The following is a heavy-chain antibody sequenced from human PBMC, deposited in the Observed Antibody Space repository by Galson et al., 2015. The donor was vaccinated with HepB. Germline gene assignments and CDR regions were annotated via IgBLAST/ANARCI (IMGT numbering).Heavy chain of an antibody. CDR3: ASSSFGYKNGWPPSFDY. D-gene: IGHD5-12*01. V-gene: IGHV1-46*01. J-gene: IGHJ4*02. Sequence: SVKVSCKASGYTFANFYIHWVRQAPGQGLEWVGIINPGGGSTTYAQIFQDRVTMTWDTSTSTFYMELTSLRSYDTAVYYCASSSFGYKNGWPPSFDYWGQGTLVTVSS. CDR1: GYTFANFY. CDR2: INPGGGST.